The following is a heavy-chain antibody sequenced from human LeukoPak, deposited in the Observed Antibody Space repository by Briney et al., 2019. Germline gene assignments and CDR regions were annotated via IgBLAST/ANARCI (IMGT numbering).Heavy chain of an antibody. CDR3: ARDTSGMITFGGETFDP. J-gene: IGHJ5*02. CDR1: GYTFTSYG. V-gene: IGHV1-18*01. CDR2: ISAYNGNT. D-gene: IGHD3-16*01. Sequence: GASVKVSCKASGYTFTSYGISWVRQAPGQGLEWMGWISAYNGNTNYAQKLQGRVTMTTDTSTSTAYMELRSLRSDDTAVCYCARDTSGMITFGGETFDPWGQGTLVTVSS.